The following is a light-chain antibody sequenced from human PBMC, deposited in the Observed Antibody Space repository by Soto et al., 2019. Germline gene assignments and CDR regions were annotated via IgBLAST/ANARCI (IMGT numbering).Light chain of an antibody. CDR3: SSYTSSSTPHVV. CDR1: SSDVGGYNY. V-gene: IGLV2-14*01. Sequence: QSALTQPASVSGSPGQSITISCTGTSSDVGGYNYVSWYQQHPGKAPKLMIYDVSNRPSGLSNRFSGSKSGNTAPLTISGLQAEDEADYYCSSYTSSSTPHVVFGGGTKLTVL. J-gene: IGLJ2*01. CDR2: DVS.